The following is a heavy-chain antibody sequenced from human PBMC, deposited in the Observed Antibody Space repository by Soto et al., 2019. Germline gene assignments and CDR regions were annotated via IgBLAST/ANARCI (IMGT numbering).Heavy chain of an antibody. D-gene: IGHD5-12*01. Sequence: PSETLSLTCAVSGGSISSSNWWRWVRQPPGKGLEWIGEIYHSGSTNYNPSLKSRVTISVDKSKNQFSPKLSSVTAADTAVYYCARYSGYGRGMDVWGQGPTVTVSS. CDR2: IYHSGST. CDR1: GGSISSSNW. J-gene: IGHJ6*02. V-gene: IGHV4-4*02. CDR3: ARYSGYGRGMDV.